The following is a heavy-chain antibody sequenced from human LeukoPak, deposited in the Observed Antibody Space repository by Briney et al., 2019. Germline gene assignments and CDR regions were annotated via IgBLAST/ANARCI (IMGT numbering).Heavy chain of an antibody. D-gene: IGHD5-18*01. J-gene: IGHJ4*02. CDR2: IRSKAYGGTT. V-gene: IGHV3-49*03. CDR1: GFTFGDYA. Sequence: PGGSLRLSCTASGFTFGDYAMSWFRQAPGKGLEWVGFIRSKAYGGTTEYAASVKGRFTISRDDSKSIAYLQMNSLKTEDTAVYYCTRRPDTAMVPVPFDYWGQGTLVTVSS. CDR3: TRRPDTAMVPVPFDY.